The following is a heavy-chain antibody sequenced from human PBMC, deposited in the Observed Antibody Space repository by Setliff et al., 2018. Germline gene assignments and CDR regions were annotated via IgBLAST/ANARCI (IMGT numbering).Heavy chain of an antibody. Sequence: SETLSLTCTVSGGSISSGSYYWSWIRQPAGKGLEWIGRIYTSGSTNYNPSLKSRVTISVDTSKNQFSLKLSSVTAADTAVYYCARGGLWFGELLWKYYYYGMGVWGQGTTVTVSS. CDR3: ARGGLWFGELLWKYYYYGMGV. CDR1: GGSISSGSYY. V-gene: IGHV4-61*02. CDR2: IYTSGST. J-gene: IGHJ6*02. D-gene: IGHD3-10*01.